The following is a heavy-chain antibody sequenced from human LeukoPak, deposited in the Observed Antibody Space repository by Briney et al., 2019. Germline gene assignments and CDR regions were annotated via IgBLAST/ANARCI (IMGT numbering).Heavy chain of an antibody. CDR3: ARNMVRGVIMSFDEYYFDY. Sequence: GGSLRLSCAASGFTFSSYAMHWVRQAPGKGLEWVAVISYDGSNKYYADSVKGRFTISRDNSKNTLYLQMNSLRAEDTAVYYCARNMVRGVIMSFDEYYFDYWGQGTLVTVSS. V-gene: IGHV3-30-3*01. CDR2: ISYDGSNK. J-gene: IGHJ4*02. CDR1: GFTFSSYA. D-gene: IGHD3-10*01.